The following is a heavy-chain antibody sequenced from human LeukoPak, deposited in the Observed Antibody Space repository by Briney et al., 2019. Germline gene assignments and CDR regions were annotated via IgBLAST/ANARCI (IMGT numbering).Heavy chain of an antibody. V-gene: IGHV1-2*02. CDR1: GYTFTGYY. Sequence: ASVKVSCKASGYTFTGYYMHWVRQAPGQGLEWMGWINPNSGGTNCAQKFQGRVTMTRDTSISTAYMELSRLRSDDTAVYYCARTNYDFWSGYYTRGWFDPWGQGTLVTVSS. D-gene: IGHD3-3*01. CDR2: INPNSGGT. CDR3: ARTNYDFWSGYYTRGWFDP. J-gene: IGHJ5*02.